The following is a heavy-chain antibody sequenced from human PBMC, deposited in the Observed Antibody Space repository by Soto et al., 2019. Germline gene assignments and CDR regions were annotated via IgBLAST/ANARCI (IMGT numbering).Heavy chain of an antibody. J-gene: IGHJ6*03. Sequence: EVQLVESGGGLVQPGGSLRLSCAGSGFTFSSYWMSWVRQAPGKGLEWVANIKQDGSEKYYVDSVKGRFTISRDNAKNSLYLQMNSLRAEDTAVYYCASLWNYYYMDVWGKGTTVTVSS. CDR1: GFTFSSYW. CDR2: IKQDGSEK. CDR3: ASLWNYYYMDV. V-gene: IGHV3-7*01. D-gene: IGHD1-1*01.